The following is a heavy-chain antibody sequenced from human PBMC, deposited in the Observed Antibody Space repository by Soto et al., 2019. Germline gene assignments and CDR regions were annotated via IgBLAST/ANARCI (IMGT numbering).Heavy chain of an antibody. D-gene: IGHD2-15*01. CDR1: GFTFSSCA. J-gene: IGHJ4*02. CDR3: RVVVVVAATQFHY. Sequence: GGSLRLSCAASGFTFSSCAMGWVRQAPGKGLEWVSDIIDSGGSTYYADSVKGRFTISRDNSKSTLYLQMNSLKTEDTAVYYCRVVVVVAATQFHYWGQGTLVTVSS. V-gene: IGHV3-23*01. CDR2: IIDSGGST.